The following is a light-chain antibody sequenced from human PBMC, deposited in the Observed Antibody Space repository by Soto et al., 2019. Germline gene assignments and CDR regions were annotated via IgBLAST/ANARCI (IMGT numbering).Light chain of an antibody. Sequence: QPVLTQPPSTSRTPGQRVTISCSGSSSNIGSNTVHWYQQIPGTAPKLLIYTNNQRSSGVSDRFSGSKSDTSASLVISGLQSEDEADYYCSSYAGSNNFVFGTGTKLTVL. J-gene: IGLJ1*01. CDR1: SSNIGSNT. V-gene: IGLV1-44*01. CDR2: TNN. CDR3: SSYAGSNNFV.